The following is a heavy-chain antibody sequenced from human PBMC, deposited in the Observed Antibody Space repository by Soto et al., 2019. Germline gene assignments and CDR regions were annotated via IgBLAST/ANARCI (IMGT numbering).Heavy chain of an antibody. D-gene: IGHD4-17*01. V-gene: IGHV3-73*01. CDR3: TTLTPVSGMDV. J-gene: IGHJ6*02. CDR1: GFTFSGSA. CDR2: IRSKPNSYAT. Sequence: EVQLVESGGGLVQPGGSLKLSCVASGFTFSGSAMHWVRQASGKGLEWVGRIRSKPNSYATTYAASVKGRVTISRDDSKNTAYLQMNSLKTDDTAMYYCTTLTPVSGMDVWGQGTTVTVSS.